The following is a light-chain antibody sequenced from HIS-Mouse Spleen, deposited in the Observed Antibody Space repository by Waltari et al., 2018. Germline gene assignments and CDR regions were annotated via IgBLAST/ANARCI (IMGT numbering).Light chain of an antibody. CDR1: SSDVGGYNY. CDR2: EVS. V-gene: IGLV2-8*01. CDR3: SSYAGSNNSLYV. Sequence: QSALTQPPSASGSPGQSVTISCTGTSSDVGGYNYVSWYQQHPGKAPKLMIYEVSKRPSGVPDRFSGSKSCNTASLTVSGLQAEDEADYYCSSYAGSNNSLYVFGTGTKVTVL. J-gene: IGLJ1*01.